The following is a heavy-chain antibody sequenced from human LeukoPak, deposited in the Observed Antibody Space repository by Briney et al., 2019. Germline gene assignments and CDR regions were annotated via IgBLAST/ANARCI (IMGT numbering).Heavy chain of an antibody. CDR3: AKLQLGYCSGDNCYEDY. Sequence: GGSLRLSCAASGFTFSSYAMSWVRQAPGKGLEWVSAISGSGGSTYYADSVKGRFTISRDNSKNTLYLQMNSLRAEDTAVYYCAKLQLGYCSGDNCYEDYWGQGTLVTVSS. V-gene: IGHV3-23*01. D-gene: IGHD2-15*01. CDR1: GFTFSSYA. J-gene: IGHJ4*02. CDR2: ISGSGGST.